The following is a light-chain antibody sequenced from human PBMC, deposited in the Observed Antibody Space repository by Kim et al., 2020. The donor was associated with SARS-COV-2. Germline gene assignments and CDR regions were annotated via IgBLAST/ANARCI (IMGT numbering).Light chain of an antibody. CDR3: QAWDSSTVV. Sequence: SLSPGQTASITCSGDKLGNKHTSWYQQKAGQAPVLVMYEDRKRPSGIPERFSGSNSGNTATLTISGTQAMDEADYYCQAWDSSTVVFGGGTQLTVL. CDR1: KLGNKH. CDR2: EDR. V-gene: IGLV3-1*01. J-gene: IGLJ2*01.